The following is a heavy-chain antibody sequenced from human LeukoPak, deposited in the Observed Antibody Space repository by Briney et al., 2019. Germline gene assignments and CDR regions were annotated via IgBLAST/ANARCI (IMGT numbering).Heavy chain of an antibody. CDR1: GFTSSSYG. D-gene: IGHD2-2*02. V-gene: IGHV3-33*01. Sequence: GGSLRLSCAASGFTSSSYGMHWVRQAPGKGLEWVAVIWYDGSNKYYADSVKGRFTISRDNSKNTLYQQMNSLRAEDTAVYYCARDELVPAAISYYYYGMDVWGQGTTVTVSS. J-gene: IGHJ6*02. CDR2: IWYDGSNK. CDR3: ARDELVPAAISYYYYGMDV.